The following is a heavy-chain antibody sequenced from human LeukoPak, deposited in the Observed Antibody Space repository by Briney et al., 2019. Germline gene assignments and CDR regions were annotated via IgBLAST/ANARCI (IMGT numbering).Heavy chain of an antibody. CDR1: GFTFSSYW. CDR2: IKQDGSEK. Sequence: GGSLRLSCAASGFTFSSYWMSWVRQAPGKGLEWVANIKQDGSEKDYVDSVKGRFTISRDNAKNSLYLQMNSLRAEDTGVYYCARDSGVYDSSPRDIWGQGTMVTVSS. D-gene: IGHD3-22*01. J-gene: IGHJ3*02. CDR3: ARDSGVYDSSPRDI. V-gene: IGHV3-7*01.